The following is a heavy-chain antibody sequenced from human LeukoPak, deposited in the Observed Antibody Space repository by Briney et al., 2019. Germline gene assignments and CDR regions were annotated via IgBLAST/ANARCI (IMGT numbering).Heavy chain of an antibody. CDR3: ASHPTYYYGSGSYYPDNWFDP. D-gene: IGHD3-10*01. CDR2: IYYSGST. V-gene: IGHV4-39*01. CDR1: GGSFSDYY. J-gene: IGHJ5*02. Sequence: SETLSLTCAVYGGSFSDYYWGWIRQPPGKGLEWIGSIYYSGSTYYNPSLKSRVTISVDTSKNQFSLKLSSVTAADTAVYYCASHPTYYYGSGSYYPDNWFDPWGQGTLVTVSS.